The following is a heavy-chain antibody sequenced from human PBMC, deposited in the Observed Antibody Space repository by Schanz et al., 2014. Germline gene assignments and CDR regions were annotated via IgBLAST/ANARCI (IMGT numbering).Heavy chain of an antibody. V-gene: IGHV3-64D*06. J-gene: IGHJ4*02. CDR1: GFTFSSYA. Sequence: VQLVESGGGLVQPGGSLRLSCSASGFTFSSYAMHWVRQASGKGLEYVSAITRSGGGTYYSDSVKGRFTISRDNSKNTLYLQMSSLRHEDSAVYYCASPSGYSDYGTYFDFWGQGTLVTVSS. CDR3: ASPSGYSDYGTYFDF. CDR2: ITRSGGGT. D-gene: IGHD5-12*01.